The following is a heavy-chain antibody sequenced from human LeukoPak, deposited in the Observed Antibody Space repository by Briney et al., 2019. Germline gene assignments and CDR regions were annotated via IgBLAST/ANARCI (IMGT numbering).Heavy chain of an antibody. CDR2: INHSGST. CDR3: ARVGPIYDFWSGYYTFDY. CDR1: GGSFSGYY. J-gene: IGHJ4*02. Sequence: SETLSLTCAVYGGSFSGYYWSWIRQPPGKGLEWIGEINHSGSTNYNPSLKSRVTISVDTSKNQFSLKLSSVTAADTAVYYCARVGPIYDFWSGYYTFDYWGQGTLVTVSS. V-gene: IGHV4-34*01. D-gene: IGHD3-3*01.